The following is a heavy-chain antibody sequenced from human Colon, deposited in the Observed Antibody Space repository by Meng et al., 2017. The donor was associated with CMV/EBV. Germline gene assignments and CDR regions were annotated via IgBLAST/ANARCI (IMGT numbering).Heavy chain of an antibody. CDR3: VRESQSGSYIYLQH. J-gene: IGHJ1*01. Sequence: VQLVQSGAEVKKPGASVKVSCKASGYTFTNYGISWLRQAPGQGLEWMGWISAYTGDTYYAQKFQGRVTMTTDTSTSTAYMELRSLRSDDTAVYYCVRESQSGSYIYLQHWGQGTLVTVSS. V-gene: IGHV1-18*01. CDR2: ISAYTGDT. CDR1: GYTFTNYG. D-gene: IGHD1-26*01.